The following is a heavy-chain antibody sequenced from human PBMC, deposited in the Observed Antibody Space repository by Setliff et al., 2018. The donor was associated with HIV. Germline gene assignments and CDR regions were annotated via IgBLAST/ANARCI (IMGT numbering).Heavy chain of an antibody. Sequence: ASVKVSCKASGYTFTNYGISWVRQAPGQGLEWMGWISGYNGNTNYAQKFQGRVTMTTDTSTRTAYMELRSLRSDDTAVYYCAREWREKLHWEAAFDYWGQGTLVTAPQ. CDR1: GYTFTNYG. D-gene: IGHD1-26*01. CDR3: AREWREKLHWEAAFDY. CDR2: ISGYNGNT. J-gene: IGHJ4*02. V-gene: IGHV1-18*01.